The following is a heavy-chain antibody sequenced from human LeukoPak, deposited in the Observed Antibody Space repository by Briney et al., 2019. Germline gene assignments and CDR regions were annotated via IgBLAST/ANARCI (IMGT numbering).Heavy chain of an antibody. CDR1: GYSFTSYW. V-gene: IGHV5-51*01. D-gene: IGHD2-21*02. CDR2: IYPGDSDT. Sequence: GESLKISCKGSGYSFTSYWIGWVRQMPGKGLEWMGIIYPGDSDTRYSPSFQGQVSISADKSISTAYLQWSSLKASDTAMYYCARHSDQHIVVVTASHAFDIWGQGTMVTVSS. CDR3: ARHSDQHIVVVTASHAFDI. J-gene: IGHJ3*02.